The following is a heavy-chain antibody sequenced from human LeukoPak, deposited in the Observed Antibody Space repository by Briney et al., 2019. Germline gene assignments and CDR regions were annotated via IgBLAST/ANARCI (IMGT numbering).Heavy chain of an antibody. D-gene: IGHD5-12*01. Sequence: AASGFTFSSYGMYWVRQAPGKGLEWVAFIRYDGSNKYYADSVKGRFTVSRDNSKNTLYLQMKSLRAEDTAVYYCAKGGGYEAQYYYYYLDVWGKGTTVTISS. J-gene: IGHJ6*03. V-gene: IGHV3-30*02. CDR3: AKGGGYEAQYYYYYLDV. CDR1: GFTFSSYG. CDR2: IRYDGSNK.